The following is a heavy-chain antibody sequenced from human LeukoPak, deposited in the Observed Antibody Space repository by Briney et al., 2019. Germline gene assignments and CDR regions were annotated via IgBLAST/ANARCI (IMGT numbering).Heavy chain of an antibody. CDR2: ISGRGDST. V-gene: IGHV3-23*01. CDR1: GFTFYTYA. D-gene: IGHD2/OR15-2a*01. CDR3: ATMSSSFSYFDY. Sequence: GGSLTLSCAASGFTFYTYAMSWVRQAPGKGLEWVSAISGRGDSTNYPDSVKGRFTISRDNSKNTLYLQMNSLRAEDTAVYYCATMSSSFSYFDYWGQGTLVTVSS. J-gene: IGHJ4*02.